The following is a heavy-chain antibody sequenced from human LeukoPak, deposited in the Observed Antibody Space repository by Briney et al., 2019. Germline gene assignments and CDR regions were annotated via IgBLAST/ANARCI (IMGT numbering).Heavy chain of an antibody. CDR3: ASNGARQWLYSFDY. V-gene: IGHV3-23*01. Sequence: PGGSLRLSCAASGFTFSSYAMSWVRLAPGKGLEWVSAIIGSGGSTYYADSVKGRFTISRDNSKNTLYLQMNSLRAEDTAVYYCASNGARQWLYSFDYWGQGTLVTVSS. CDR1: GFTFSSYA. J-gene: IGHJ4*02. CDR2: IIGSGGST. D-gene: IGHD6-19*01.